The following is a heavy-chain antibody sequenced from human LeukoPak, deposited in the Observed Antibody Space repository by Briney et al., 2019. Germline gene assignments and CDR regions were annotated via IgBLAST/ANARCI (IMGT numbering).Heavy chain of an antibody. V-gene: IGHV4-61*05. CDR2: IYYSGST. D-gene: IGHD5-18*01. Sequence: PSETLSLTCTVSGGSISSSTYYWSWIRQPPGKGLEWIGYIYYSGSTNYNPSLKSRVTISVDTSKNQFSLKLSPVTAADTAVYYCARLHDGYRYGADYWGQGTLVTAS. J-gene: IGHJ4*02. CDR3: ARLHDGYRYGADY. CDR1: GGSISSSTYY.